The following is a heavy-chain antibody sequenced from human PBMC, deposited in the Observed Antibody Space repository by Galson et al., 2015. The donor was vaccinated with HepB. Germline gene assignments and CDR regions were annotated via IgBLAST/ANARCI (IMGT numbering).Heavy chain of an antibody. D-gene: IGHD5-12*01. CDR3: ARIRDSGYDRVLDY. J-gene: IGHJ4*02. Sequence: SVKVSCKASGYIFTNYAINWVRQAPGQGLDWMGWINTKTGSPTYAQGFTGRYVFSLDTSVRTAYLQISSLKAEDTAVYYCARIRDSGYDRVLDYWGQGTLVTVSS. CDR1: GYIFTNYA. CDR2: INTKTGSP. V-gene: IGHV7-4-1*02.